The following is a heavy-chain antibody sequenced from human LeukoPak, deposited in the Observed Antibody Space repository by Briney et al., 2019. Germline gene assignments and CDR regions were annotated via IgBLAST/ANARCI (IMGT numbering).Heavy chain of an antibody. J-gene: IGHJ6*02. CDR2: INGDGRNI. CDR3: TRDLMDYDVSTGLHHYYMDV. Sequence: GGSLRLSCAASGFTFSSYWMHWVRQDPRKGLVWVSRINGDGRNINYADSVRGRFTISRDNAKNTLYLQMNTLRVEDTAVYYCTRDLMDYDVSTGLHHYYMDVWGQGTTATVSS. CDR1: GFTFSSYW. D-gene: IGHD3-9*01. V-gene: IGHV3-74*01.